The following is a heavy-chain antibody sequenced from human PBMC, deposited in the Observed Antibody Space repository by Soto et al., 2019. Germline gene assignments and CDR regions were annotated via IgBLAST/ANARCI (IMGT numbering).Heavy chain of an antibody. D-gene: IGHD3-9*01. CDR1: CVSISCSIYY. J-gene: IGHJ4*02. CDR3: ARSLLDPYYDILTGYYKGYYFDY. V-gene: IGHV4-39*01. CDR2: IYYSGST. Sequence: PSETLSLTCTVSCVSISCSIYYWGWLRQPPGTGLEWIGSIYYSGSTYYNPSLKSRVTISVDTSKNQFSLKLSSVTAADTAVYYCARSLLDPYYDILTGYYKGYYFDYWGQGTLVTVSS.